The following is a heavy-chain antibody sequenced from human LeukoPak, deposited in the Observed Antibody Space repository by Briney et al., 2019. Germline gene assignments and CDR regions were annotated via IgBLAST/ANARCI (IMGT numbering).Heavy chain of an antibody. CDR1: GFTFSSYG. Sequence: GGSLRLSCAASGFTFSSYGMHWVRQAPGKGLEWVAFIRYDGSNKYYADSVKGRFTISRDNSKNTLYLQMNSLRAEDTAVYYCAKDISPLSDPGTFFDYWGQGTLVTVSS. D-gene: IGHD1-26*01. V-gene: IGHV3-30*02. J-gene: IGHJ4*02. CDR2: IRYDGSNK. CDR3: AKDISPLSDPGTFFDY.